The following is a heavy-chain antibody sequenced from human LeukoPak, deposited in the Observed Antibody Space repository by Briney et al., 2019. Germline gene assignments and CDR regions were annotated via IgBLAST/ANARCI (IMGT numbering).Heavy chain of an antibody. J-gene: IGHJ4*02. D-gene: IGHD2-15*01. CDR3: ARDPDVGYCSGGSCYYFDY. CDR2: IYTSGST. CDR1: GDSITGYY. V-gene: IGHV4-4*07. Sequence: SETLSLTCTVSGDSITGYYWSWIRQPAGKGLEWIGRIYTSGSTNYNPSLKSRVTMSVDTSKNQFSLKLSSVTAADTAVYYCARDPDVGYCSGGSCYYFDYWGQGTLVTVSS.